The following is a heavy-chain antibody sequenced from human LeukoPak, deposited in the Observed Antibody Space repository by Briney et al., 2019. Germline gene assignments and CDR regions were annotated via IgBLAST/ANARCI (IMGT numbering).Heavy chain of an antibody. CDR3: ARSPAYLSSGYYYD. CDR1: GYTFTGYY. CDR2: INPNSGGT. Sequence: ASVKVSCKASGYTFTGYYMHWVRQAPGQGLEWMGWINPNSGGTNYAQKFQGRVTMTRDTSISTAYMELSRLRSDDTAVYYCARSPAYLSSGYYYDWGQGTLVTVSS. D-gene: IGHD3-22*01. V-gene: IGHV1-2*02. J-gene: IGHJ4*02.